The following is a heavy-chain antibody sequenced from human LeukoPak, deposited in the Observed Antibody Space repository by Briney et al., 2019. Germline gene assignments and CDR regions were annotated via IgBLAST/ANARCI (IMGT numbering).Heavy chain of an antibody. J-gene: IGHJ6*02. CDR1: GGSISSSNW. CDR2: IYHSGST. CDR3: ARAHSSGWYYYYYGMDV. D-gene: IGHD6-19*01. Sequence: PSGTLSLTCAVSGGSISSSNWWSWVRQPPGKGLEWIGEIYHSGSTNYNPSLKSRVTISVDKSKNQFSLKLSSVTAADTAVYYCARAHSSGWYYYYYGMDVWGQGTTVTVS. V-gene: IGHV4-4*02.